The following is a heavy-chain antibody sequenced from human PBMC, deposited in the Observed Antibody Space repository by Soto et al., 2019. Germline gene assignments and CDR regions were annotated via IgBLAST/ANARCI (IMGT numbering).Heavy chain of an antibody. CDR2: INHSGST. CDR3: AGTFGSSSSKWFDP. V-gene: IGHV4-34*01. Sequence: PSETLSLTCAVYGGSFSGYYWSWIRQPPGKGLEWIGEINHSGSTNYNPSLKSRVTISVDTSKNQFSLKLSSVTAADTAVYYCAGTFGSSSSKWFDPWGQGTLVTVSS. D-gene: IGHD6-6*01. J-gene: IGHJ5*02. CDR1: GGSFSGYY.